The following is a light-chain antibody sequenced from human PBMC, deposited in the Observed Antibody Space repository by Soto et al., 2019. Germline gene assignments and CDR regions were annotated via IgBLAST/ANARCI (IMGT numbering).Light chain of an antibody. V-gene: IGKV1-5*03. CDR2: KAS. CDR1: QTISSW. CDR3: QQYNSFIWT. Sequence: DIQMTQSPSTLSASVRDRVTSICRASQTISSWLAWYQQKGGQAPKLLISKASILDSGVPSRFSGSGSGTEFNLTISSLQPEDFATYYCQQYNSFIWTFGQGTKADIK. J-gene: IGKJ1*01.